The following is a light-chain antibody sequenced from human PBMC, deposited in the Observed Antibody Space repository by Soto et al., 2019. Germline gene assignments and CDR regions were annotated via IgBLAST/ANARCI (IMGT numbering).Light chain of an antibody. CDR3: QQSYSTQWT. J-gene: IGKJ1*01. Sequence: DIQMTQFPSSLSASVGDRVTITCRASQIIKTYLNWYQQKSGQAPKLLIYAASSLQSGVPSRFSGSGSGTDFTLTISSLQPEDFATYFCQQSYSTQWTFGQGTKVDIK. CDR2: AAS. CDR1: QIIKTY. V-gene: IGKV1-39*01.